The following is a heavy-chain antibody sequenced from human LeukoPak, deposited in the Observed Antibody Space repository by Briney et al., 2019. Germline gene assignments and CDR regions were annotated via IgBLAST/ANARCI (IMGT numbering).Heavy chain of an antibody. D-gene: IGHD3-9*01. V-gene: IGHV4-61*02. Sequence: TSQTLSLTCTVSGGSISSGSYYWSWIRQPAGKGLEWIGRIYTSGSTNYNPSLKSRVTISVDTSKNQFSLKLSSVTAADTAVYYCARVHYDILTGYYYYMDVGGKGTTVTVSS. CDR2: IYTSGST. J-gene: IGHJ6*03. CDR1: GGSISSGSYY. CDR3: ARVHYDILTGYYYYMDV.